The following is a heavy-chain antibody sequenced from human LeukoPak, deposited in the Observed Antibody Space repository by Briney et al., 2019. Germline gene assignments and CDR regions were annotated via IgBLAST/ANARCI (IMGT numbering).Heavy chain of an antibody. CDR3: ARLNIGDSSGCYADY. Sequence: SETLSLTCTVSGGSISSYYWSWIRQPPGKGLEWIGYIYYSGSTNYNPSLKSRVTISVDTSKNQFSLKLSSVTAADTAVYYCARLNIGDSSGCYADYWGQGTLVTVSS. CDR1: GGSISSYY. V-gene: IGHV4-59*08. CDR2: IYYSGST. D-gene: IGHD6-19*01. J-gene: IGHJ4*02.